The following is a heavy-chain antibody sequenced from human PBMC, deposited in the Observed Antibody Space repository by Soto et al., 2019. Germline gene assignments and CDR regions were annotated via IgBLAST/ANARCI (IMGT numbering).Heavy chain of an antibody. V-gene: IGHV3-21*01. Sequence: EVQLVESGGGRVKPGGSLRLSCAASGFTFSSYSMNWVRQAPGKGLEWVSSISSSSSYIYYADSVKGRFTISRDNAKNSLYLQMNSLRAEDTAVYYCARVGLAAAVGYYYYGMDVWGQGTTVTVSS. CDR1: GFTFSSYS. CDR3: ARVGLAAAVGYYYYGMDV. CDR2: ISSSSSYI. J-gene: IGHJ6*02. D-gene: IGHD6-13*01.